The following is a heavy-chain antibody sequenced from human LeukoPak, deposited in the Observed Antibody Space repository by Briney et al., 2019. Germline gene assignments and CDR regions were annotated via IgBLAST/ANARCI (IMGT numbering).Heavy chain of an antibody. Sequence: SETLSLTCAVYGGSFSGYYWSWIRQPPGKGLEWIGEINHSGSTNYNPSLKSRVTISVDTSKNQFSLKLSSVTAAVTAVYYCASQAGVKHSFDYWGQGTLVTVSS. CDR2: INHSGST. V-gene: IGHV4-34*01. CDR1: GGSFSGYY. D-gene: IGHD6-19*01. J-gene: IGHJ4*02. CDR3: ASQAGVKHSFDY.